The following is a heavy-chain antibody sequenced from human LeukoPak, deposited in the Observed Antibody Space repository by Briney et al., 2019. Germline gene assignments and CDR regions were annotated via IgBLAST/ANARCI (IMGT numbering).Heavy chain of an antibody. Sequence: ASVKVSCKASGYTFTGYYMHWVRQAPGQGLEWMGWINPNSGGTNYAQKFQGRVTMTRDTPISTAYMELSRLRSDDTAVYYCARERSDFWSGYSANPLFDYWGQGTLVTVSS. V-gene: IGHV1-2*02. J-gene: IGHJ4*02. CDR1: GYTFTGYY. CDR2: INPNSGGT. D-gene: IGHD3-3*01. CDR3: ARERSDFWSGYSANPLFDY.